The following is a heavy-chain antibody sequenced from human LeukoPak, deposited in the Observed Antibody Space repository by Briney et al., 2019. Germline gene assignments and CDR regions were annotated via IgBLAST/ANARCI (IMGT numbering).Heavy chain of an antibody. V-gene: IGHV3-23*01. J-gene: IGHJ4*02. CDR3: AKDVVGQQWPENY. CDR2: ISGSGGST. D-gene: IGHD6-19*01. CDR1: GFTFSSYG. Sequence: GGSLRLSCAATGFTFSSYGMSWVRQAPGKGLEWVSAISGSGGSTYYADSVKGRFTISRDNSKNTLYLQMNSLRAEDTAVYYCAKDVVGQQWPENYWGQGTLVTVSS.